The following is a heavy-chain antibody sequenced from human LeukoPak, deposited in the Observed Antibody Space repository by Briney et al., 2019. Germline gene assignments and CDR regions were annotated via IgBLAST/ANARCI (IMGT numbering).Heavy chain of an antibody. CDR3: AREDSGWYSLWFDP. D-gene: IGHD6-19*01. CDR2: IYTSGST. CDR1: GGSISSYY. V-gene: IGHV4-4*07. Sequence: PSETLSLTCTVSGGSISSYYWSWIRQPAGKGLEWIGRIYTSGSTNYNPSLKSRVTMSVDTSKNQFSLKLSSVAAADTAVYYCAREDSGWYSLWFDPWGQGTLVTVSS. J-gene: IGHJ5*02.